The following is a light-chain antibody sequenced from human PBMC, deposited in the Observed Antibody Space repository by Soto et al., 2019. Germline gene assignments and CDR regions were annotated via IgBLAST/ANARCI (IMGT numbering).Light chain of an antibody. V-gene: IGKV3-15*01. J-gene: IGKJ1*01. CDR2: GAS. CDR3: QQYNNWPRT. CDR1: QSVSSN. Sequence: EKVMTQSPATLSVSPGERAILSCRASQSVSSNLAWYQQKPGQAPRLLIYGASTMAIDIPARFSGSGSETEFTLTISSLQSEDFAVYYCQQYNNWPRTFGQGTKVEIK.